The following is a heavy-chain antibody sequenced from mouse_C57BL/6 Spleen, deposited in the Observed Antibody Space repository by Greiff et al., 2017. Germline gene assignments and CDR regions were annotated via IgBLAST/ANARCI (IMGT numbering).Heavy chain of an antibody. Sequence: EVHLQPSGPGLVKPSQSLSLTCSVTGYSITSGYYWNWIRQFPGNKLEWMGYISYDGSNNYNPSLKNRLSITRDTSKNQFFLKLNSLTTEDTATYYCAARGYYDYDGFAYWGQGTLVTVSA. CDR3: AARGYYDYDGFAY. CDR2: ISYDGSN. V-gene: IGHV3-6*01. CDR1: GYSITSGYY. D-gene: IGHD2-4*01. J-gene: IGHJ3*01.